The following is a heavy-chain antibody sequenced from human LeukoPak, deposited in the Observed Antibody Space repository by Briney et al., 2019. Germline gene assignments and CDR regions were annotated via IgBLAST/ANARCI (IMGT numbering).Heavy chain of an antibody. CDR1: GYSFTNYW. J-gene: IGHJ5*02. Sequence: GESLKISCKGSGYSFTNYWIGWVRQMPGKGPEWMGIIYPGDSDTRYSPSFQGQVTVSADKSISTAYLQWSSLKASDTAMYYCARHLRLWQNWFDPWGQGTLVTVSS. CDR3: ARHLRLWQNWFDP. CDR2: IYPGDSDT. V-gene: IGHV5-51*01. D-gene: IGHD5-18*01.